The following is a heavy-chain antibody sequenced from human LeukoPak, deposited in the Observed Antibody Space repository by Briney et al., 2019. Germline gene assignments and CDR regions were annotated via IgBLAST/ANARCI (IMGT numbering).Heavy chain of an antibody. D-gene: IGHD4-11*01. CDR2: IYSSGST. J-gene: IGHJ4*02. Sequence: KASETLSLTCTVSGGSISGYYWSWIRQPPGKGLEWIGYIYSSGSTNYSPSLKSRVTISIDTSKNQFSLKLSSVTAADTAVYYCAREGTTVTHFDYWGQGTLVTVSS. V-gene: IGHV4-59*01. CDR1: GGSISGYY. CDR3: AREGTTVTHFDY.